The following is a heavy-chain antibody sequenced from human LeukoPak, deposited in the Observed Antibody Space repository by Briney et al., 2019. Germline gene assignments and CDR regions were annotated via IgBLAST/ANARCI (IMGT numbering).Heavy chain of an antibody. V-gene: IGHV3-30*02. J-gene: IGHJ4*02. CDR2: IGYSGSDI. CDR3: ARDLTERKYYIAF. D-gene: IGHD2-8*02. CDR1: GFTFSSFG. Sequence: PGGSLRLSCAASGFTFSSFGMHWVRQAPGEGLEWVAYIGYSGSDIYYADSVKGRFTISRDNSKNTVQLQLSSLRAADTALYSCARDLTERKYYIAFWGQGTLVTVSS.